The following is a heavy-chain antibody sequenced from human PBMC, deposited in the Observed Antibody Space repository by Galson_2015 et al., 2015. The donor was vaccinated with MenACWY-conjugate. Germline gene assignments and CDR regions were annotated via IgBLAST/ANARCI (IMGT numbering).Heavy chain of an antibody. CDR1: GFTFSRYW. V-gene: IGHV3-74*01. CDR3: ARDRGAFSSAIPGNYFDP. Sequence: SLRLSCAASGFTFSRYWMHWVRQAPGKGLVWVSRIDSEGTSTTYADSVKGRLTISRDTAKNTLNLQMASLRAEDTAVYYCARDRGAFSSAIPGNYFDPWGQGTLVTVSS. J-gene: IGHJ5*02. CDR2: IDSEGTST. D-gene: IGHD3-3*01.